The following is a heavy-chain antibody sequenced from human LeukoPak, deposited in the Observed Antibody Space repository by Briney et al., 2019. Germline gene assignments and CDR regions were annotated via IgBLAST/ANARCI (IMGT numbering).Heavy chain of an antibody. J-gene: IGHJ4*02. Sequence: GGSLRLSCAASGFTFSDYYMSWIRQAPGKGLEWVSYISSSGSTIYYADSVKGRFTISRDNSKNTLYLQMNSLRAEDTAVYYCAKDAVDYYDSSGYYYWGQGTLVTVSS. V-gene: IGHV3-11*04. D-gene: IGHD3-22*01. CDR1: GFTFSDYY. CDR3: AKDAVDYYDSSGYYY. CDR2: ISSSGSTI.